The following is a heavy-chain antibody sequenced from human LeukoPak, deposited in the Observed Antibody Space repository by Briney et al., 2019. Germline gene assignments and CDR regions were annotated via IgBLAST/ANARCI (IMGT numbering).Heavy chain of an antibody. D-gene: IGHD2-15*01. V-gene: IGHV4-30-2*01. J-gene: IGHJ4*02. CDR2: IYHSGST. CDR1: GGSISSGGYS. CDR3: AGGDCSGGSCPVDY. Sequence: SETLSLTCAVSGGSISSGGYSWSWIRQPPGKGLEWIGYIYHSGSTYYNPSLKGRVTISVDRSKNQFSLKLSSVTAADTAVYYCAGGDCSGGSCPVDYWGQGTLVTVSS.